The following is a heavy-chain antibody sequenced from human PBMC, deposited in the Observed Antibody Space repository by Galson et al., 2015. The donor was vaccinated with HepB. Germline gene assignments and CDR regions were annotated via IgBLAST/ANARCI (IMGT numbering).Heavy chain of an antibody. CDR3: TTDSAPEYQLLIGGWNFLLPPY. D-gene: IGHD2-2*01. CDR2: IKSKTDGGTT. Sequence: SLRLSCAASGFTFSNAWMSWVRQAPGKGLEWVGRIKSKTDGGTTDYAAPVKGRFTISRDDSKNALYLQMNSLKTEDTAVYYCTTDSAPEYQLLIGGWNFLLPPYWGQGTLVTVSS. V-gene: IGHV3-15*01. J-gene: IGHJ4*02. CDR1: GFTFSNAW.